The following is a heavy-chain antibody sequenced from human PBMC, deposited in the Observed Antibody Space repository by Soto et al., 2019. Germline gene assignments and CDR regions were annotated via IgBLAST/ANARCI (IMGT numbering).Heavy chain of an antibody. V-gene: IGHV1-8*01. CDR3: ARERTGTTSMDV. D-gene: IGHD1-1*01. CDR2: MNPNSGNT. Sequence: QVQLVQSGAEVKKPGASVKVSCKASGYTFTSYDINWVRQATGQGLEWMGWMNPNSGNTGSAQKFQGRVTMPRNTSRSTVDMELSSLRSEDTAVYYCARERTGTTSMDVWGQGTTVTVSS. J-gene: IGHJ6*02. CDR1: GYTFTSYD.